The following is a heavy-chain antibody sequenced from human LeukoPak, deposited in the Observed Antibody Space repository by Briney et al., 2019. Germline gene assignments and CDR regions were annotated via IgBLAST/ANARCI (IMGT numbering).Heavy chain of an antibody. J-gene: IGHJ4*02. CDR2: INPNSGDT. D-gene: IGHD3-16*01. Sequence: GASVKVSCKASGYTFTGYYMHWVRQAPGQGLEWMGWINPNSGDTNSAQKFQGRVTMTRDTSLSTAYMDLNRLTSDDTAVYYCARGGQPSTLYWGQGTLVTVSS. V-gene: IGHV1-2*02. CDR3: ARGGQPSTLY. CDR1: GYTFTGYY.